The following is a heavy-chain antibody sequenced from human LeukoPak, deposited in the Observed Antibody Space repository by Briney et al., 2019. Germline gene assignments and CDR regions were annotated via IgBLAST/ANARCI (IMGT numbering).Heavy chain of an antibody. CDR1: GGSISSYY. CDR2: MYTSGAT. J-gene: IGHJ6*03. V-gene: IGHV4-4*07. D-gene: IGHD2-2*01. Sequence: SETLSLTCTVSGGSISSYYWSWIRQPAGMGLEWIGRMYTSGATHYNPSLKSRATMSVDTSKNHLSLTLSSVTAADRAVYYCAREGPAASASMLFYYFMDVWGKGPRSPSP. CDR3: AREGPAASASMLFYYFMDV.